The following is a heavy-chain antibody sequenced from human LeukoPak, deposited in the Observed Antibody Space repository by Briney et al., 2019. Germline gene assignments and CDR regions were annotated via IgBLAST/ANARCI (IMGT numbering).Heavy chain of an antibody. CDR3: ARATVAGLRLHHYYYYGMDV. CDR2: INHSGST. CDR1: GGSFSGYY. V-gene: IGHV4-34*01. D-gene: IGHD6-19*01. Sequence: SETLSLTCAVYGGSFSGYYWSWIRQPPGGGLEWIGEINHSGSTNYNPSLKSRVTISVDTSKNQFSLKLSFVTAADTAVYYCARATVAGLRLHHYYYYGMDVWGQGTTVTVSS. J-gene: IGHJ6*02.